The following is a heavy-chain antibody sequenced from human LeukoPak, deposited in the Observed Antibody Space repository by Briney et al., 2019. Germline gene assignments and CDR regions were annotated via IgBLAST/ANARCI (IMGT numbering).Heavy chain of an antibody. V-gene: IGHV3-30-3*01. Sequence: GRSLRLSCAASRFTFSSYAMHWVRQAPGKGLEWVAVISYDGSNKYYADSVKGRFTISRDNSKNTLYLQMNSLRAEDTAVYYCARDAVSGSYSTHWFDPWGQGTLVTVSS. J-gene: IGHJ5*02. CDR1: RFTFSSYA. CDR2: ISYDGSNK. D-gene: IGHD1-26*01. CDR3: ARDAVSGSYSTHWFDP.